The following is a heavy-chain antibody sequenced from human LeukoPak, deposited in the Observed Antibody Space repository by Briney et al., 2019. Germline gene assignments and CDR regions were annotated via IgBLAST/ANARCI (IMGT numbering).Heavy chain of an antibody. CDR2: ISWNSGSI. D-gene: IGHD6-13*01. Sequence: GGSLRLSCAASGFTFDDYAMHWVRQAPGKGLEWVSGISWNSGSIGYADSVKGRFTISRDNAKNSLYLQMNSLRAEDTALYYCAKDIGLYSSSWYDYCGQGTLVTVSS. CDR1: GFTFDDYA. J-gene: IGHJ4*02. CDR3: AKDIGLYSSSWYDY. V-gene: IGHV3-9*01.